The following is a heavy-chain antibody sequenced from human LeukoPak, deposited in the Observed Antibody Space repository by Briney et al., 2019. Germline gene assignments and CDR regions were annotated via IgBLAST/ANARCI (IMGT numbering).Heavy chain of an antibody. Sequence: GGSLRLSCAASGFTFSSYWMHWVRQAPGKGLVWVPRIDSDGSTTSYADSVKGRFTISRDNAKNTPYLQMNSLRAEDTAVYYCARSVYDSGGYYRVLDYWGQGTLVTVSS. D-gene: IGHD3-22*01. CDR2: IDSDGSTT. J-gene: IGHJ4*02. V-gene: IGHV3-74*01. CDR3: ARSVYDSGGYYRVLDY. CDR1: GFTFSSYW.